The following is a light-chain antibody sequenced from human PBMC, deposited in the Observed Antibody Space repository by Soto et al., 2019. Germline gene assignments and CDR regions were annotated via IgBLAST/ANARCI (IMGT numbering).Light chain of an antibody. Sequence: ENVLTQSPGTLSLSPGKRATLSCRASQSVDSTYLAWYQQKPGQAPRLLIYGASNRATGIPDRFSGSGSGTDFTLSISRLEPEDFAVYYCQQYGSSPYTFGQGTKLEIK. CDR2: GAS. V-gene: IGKV3-20*01. CDR1: QSVDSTY. CDR3: QQYGSSPYT. J-gene: IGKJ2*01.